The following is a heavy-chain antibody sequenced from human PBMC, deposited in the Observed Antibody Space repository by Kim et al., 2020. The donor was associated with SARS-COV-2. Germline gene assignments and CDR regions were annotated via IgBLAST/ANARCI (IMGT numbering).Heavy chain of an antibody. J-gene: IGHJ4*02. D-gene: IGHD3-22*01. Sequence: KGRFTISRDNSKNTLYLQMNSLRVEDTAVYYCAKSTDYDNSGYYYYFDYWGQGTLVTVSS. CDR3: AKSTDYDNSGYYYYFDY. V-gene: IGHV3-33*06.